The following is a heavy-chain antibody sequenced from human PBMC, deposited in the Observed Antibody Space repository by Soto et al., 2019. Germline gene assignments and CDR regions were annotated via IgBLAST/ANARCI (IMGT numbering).Heavy chain of an antibody. CDR2: IWYDGSNK. V-gene: IGHV3-33*01. D-gene: IGHD3-3*01. CDR3: ARSITIFGVVITGDYYGMAV. J-gene: IGHJ6*02. CDR1: GFTFSSYG. Sequence: QVQLVESGGGVVQPGRSLRLSCAASGFTFSSYGMHWVRQAPGKGLEWVAVIWYDGSNKYYADSVKGRFTISRDNYKNTLYLLMNSLRAEDTAVYYCARSITIFGVVITGDYYGMAVWVQGTTVTVSS.